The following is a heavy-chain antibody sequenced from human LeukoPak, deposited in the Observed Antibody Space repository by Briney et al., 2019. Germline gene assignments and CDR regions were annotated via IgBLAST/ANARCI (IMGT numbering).Heavy chain of an antibody. CDR3: ARERRWGDFWSGSLGYYYYMDV. D-gene: IGHD3-3*01. J-gene: IGHJ6*03. V-gene: IGHV4-34*01. Sequence: SETLSLTCAVYGGSFSGYYWSWIRQPPGKGLEWIGEINHSGGTNYNPSLKSRVTISVDTSKNQFSLKLSSVTAADTAVYYCARERRWGDFWSGSLGYYYYMDVWGKGTTVTVSS. CDR1: GGSFSGYY. CDR2: INHSGGT.